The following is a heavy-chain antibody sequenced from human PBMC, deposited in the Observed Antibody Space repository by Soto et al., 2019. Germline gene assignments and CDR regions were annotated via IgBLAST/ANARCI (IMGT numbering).Heavy chain of an antibody. V-gene: IGHV3-23*01. Sequence: EVQQLDSGGGLVQPGGSLRLSCAASGFTFNNYATNWVRQAPGKGLEWVATISGTGGSTYYADSVKGRFTISRDNSKNTLYLQMNSLTVEDTAVYYCVKDRLGGNFDYWGQGTQVTVSS. CDR2: ISGTGGST. J-gene: IGHJ4*02. CDR1: GFTFNNYA. CDR3: VKDRLGGNFDY.